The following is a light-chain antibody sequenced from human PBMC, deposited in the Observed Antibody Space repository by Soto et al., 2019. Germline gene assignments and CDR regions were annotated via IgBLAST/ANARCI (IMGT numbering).Light chain of an antibody. CDR1: QGLVYSDGDTY. CDR3: MQGTHLPWT. J-gene: IGKJ1*01. V-gene: IGKV2-30*01. Sequence: DVVMTQSPLSLPVTVGQPASISCRSSQGLVYSDGDTYLNWFQQRPGQYPRRLIYKVSNRDSGVLDRLIGSGSGTDFILIISRVEAEDVVLYSCMQGTHLPWTFGQGKKVEIK. CDR2: KVS.